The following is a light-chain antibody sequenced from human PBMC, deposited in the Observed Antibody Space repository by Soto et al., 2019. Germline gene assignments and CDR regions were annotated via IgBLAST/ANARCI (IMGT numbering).Light chain of an antibody. CDR1: QSVGSSY. V-gene: IGKV3-20*01. CDR3: QHYGSSRVP. Sequence: EIVLTQSPGTLSLSPGERATLSCRASQSVGSSYLGWYQKKPGQPPRLLIYGASSRATGIPDRFSGSGSGTDFTLTINRLEPEDFAVYYCQHYGSSRVPFGHGTNVDIK. CDR2: GAS. J-gene: IGKJ3*01.